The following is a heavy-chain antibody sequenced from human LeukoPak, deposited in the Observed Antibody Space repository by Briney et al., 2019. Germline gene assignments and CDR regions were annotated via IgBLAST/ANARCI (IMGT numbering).Heavy chain of an antibody. CDR3: ARVLYGDYGINWFDP. V-gene: IGHV3-53*01. CDR1: GFTVSSNY. Sequence: GGSLRLSCAASGFTVSSNYMSWVRQGPGKGLEWVALIYNDGGTHYTDSVKGRFTISRDTSRNTLFLQMNSLRAEDTAVYYCARVLYGDYGINWFDPWGQGTLVTVSS. CDR2: IYNDGGT. J-gene: IGHJ5*02. D-gene: IGHD4-17*01.